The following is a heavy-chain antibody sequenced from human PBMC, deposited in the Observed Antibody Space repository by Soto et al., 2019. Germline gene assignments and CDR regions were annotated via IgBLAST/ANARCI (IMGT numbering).Heavy chain of an antibody. J-gene: IGHJ4*02. CDR3: AREDDLWSGYLAQ. D-gene: IGHD3-3*01. CDR1: GGSISSYY. Sequence: SGTLCLTCTVSGGSISSYYWSWIRQPPGKGLELIGYMFYTGSTNYNPSLKSRVTISIDTSKNQFSLKLSSVSAADTAVYYCAREDDLWSGYLAQWGQGTLVTVS. V-gene: IGHV4-59*01. CDR2: MFYTGST.